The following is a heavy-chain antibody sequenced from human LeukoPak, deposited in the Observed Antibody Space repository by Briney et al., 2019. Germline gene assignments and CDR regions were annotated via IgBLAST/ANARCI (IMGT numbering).Heavy chain of an antibody. Sequence: PGGSLRLSCAASGFTFSSYAMSWVRQAPGTGLEWVSAISGSGGSTYYADSVKGRFTISRDNSKNTLYLQMNSLRAEDTAVYYCAKERWELSSYYYYYYGMDVWGQGTTVTVSS. CDR1: GFTFSSYA. CDR2: ISGSGGST. CDR3: AKERWELSSYYYYYYGMDV. J-gene: IGHJ6*02. V-gene: IGHV3-23*01. D-gene: IGHD3-16*02.